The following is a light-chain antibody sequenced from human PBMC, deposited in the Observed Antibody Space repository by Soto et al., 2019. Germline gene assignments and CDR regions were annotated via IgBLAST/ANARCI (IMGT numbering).Light chain of an antibody. CDR3: CSYAGSDTFGV. CDR2: DVS. CDR1: SSDVGGYNY. J-gene: IGLJ2*01. V-gene: IGLV2-11*01. Sequence: QSALTQPRSVSGSPGQSVTISCTGTSSDVGGYNYVSWYQQHPDKAPKLMIYDVSKRPSGVPDRFSGSKSGNTASLTISGLQAEDEADYYCCSYAGSDTFGVFGGGTKVTVL.